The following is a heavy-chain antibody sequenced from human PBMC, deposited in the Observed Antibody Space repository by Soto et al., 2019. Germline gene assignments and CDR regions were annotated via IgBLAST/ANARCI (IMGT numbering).Heavy chain of an antibody. CDR1: GGSISSYY. CDR3: ARARGELQGMYYYYGMDV. Sequence: PSETLSLTCTVSGGSISSYYWSWIRQPAGKGLEWIGRTYTSGSTNYNPSLKSRVTMSVDTSKNQFSLKLSSVTAADTAVYYCARARGELQGMYYYYGMDVWGQGTTVTVSS. J-gene: IGHJ6*02. D-gene: IGHD1-7*01. V-gene: IGHV4-4*07. CDR2: TYTSGST.